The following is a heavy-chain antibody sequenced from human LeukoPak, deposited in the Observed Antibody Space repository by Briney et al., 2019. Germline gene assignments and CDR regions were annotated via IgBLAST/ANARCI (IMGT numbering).Heavy chain of an antibody. Sequence: PSETLSLTCAAYGGSFSGYYWSWIRQPPGKGLEWIGEINHSGSTNYNPSLKNRVTMSVDTSNNQFSLKVSSVTAADTAVYYCARGGNSWYADYWGQGALVTVSS. V-gene: IGHV4-34*01. CDR1: GGSFSGYY. CDR3: ARGGNSWYADY. D-gene: IGHD6-13*01. J-gene: IGHJ4*02. CDR2: INHSGST.